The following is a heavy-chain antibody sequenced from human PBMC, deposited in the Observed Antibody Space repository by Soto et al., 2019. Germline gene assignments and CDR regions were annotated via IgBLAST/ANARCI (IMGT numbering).Heavy chain of an antibody. J-gene: IGHJ6*02. CDR3: ARDKGWGIVPAASYGMDV. CDR2: ISAYNGNT. D-gene: IGHD2-2*01. V-gene: IGHV1-18*01. Sequence: QVQLVQSGAEVKKPGASVKVSCKASGYTFTSYGISWVRQAPGQGLEWMGWISAYNGNTNYAQKLQGRVTMTTDTSTSTAYMELRSQRSDDTAVYYCARDKGWGIVPAASYGMDVWGQGTTVTVSS. CDR1: GYTFTSYG.